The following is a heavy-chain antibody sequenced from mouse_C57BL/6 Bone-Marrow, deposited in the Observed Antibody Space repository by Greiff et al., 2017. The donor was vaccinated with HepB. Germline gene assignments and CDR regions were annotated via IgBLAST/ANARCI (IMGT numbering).Heavy chain of an antibody. J-gene: IGHJ2*01. CDR3: ANPPVYYYGSSYDYFYY. CDR1: GFTFSSYG. CDR2: ISSGGSYT. V-gene: IGHV5-6*01. Sequence: EVQVVESGGDLVKPGGSLKLSCAASGFTFSSYGMSWVRQTPDKRLEWVATISSGGSYTYYPDSVKGRCTLSRDNAKNTLYLQMSSLKSEDTAMYYCANPPVYYYGSSYDYFYYRGQGTTLTVAS. D-gene: IGHD1-1*01.